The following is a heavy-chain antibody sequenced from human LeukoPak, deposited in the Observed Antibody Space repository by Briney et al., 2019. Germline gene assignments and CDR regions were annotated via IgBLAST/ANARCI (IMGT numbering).Heavy chain of an antibody. CDR2: IYSGGST. CDR3: ARENYYDSSGYFV. CDR1: GFTVSSNY. Sequence: GGSLRLSCAASGFTVSSNYMSWVRQAPGKGLEWVSVIYSGGSTYYADSVKGRFTISRDNSKNTLYLQMNSLRAEDTAVYYCARENYYDSSGYFVWGQGTLVTVSS. J-gene: IGHJ4*02. D-gene: IGHD3-22*01. V-gene: IGHV3-66*01.